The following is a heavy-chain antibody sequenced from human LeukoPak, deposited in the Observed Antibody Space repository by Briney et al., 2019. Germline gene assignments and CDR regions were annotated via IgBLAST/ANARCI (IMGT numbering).Heavy chain of an antibody. CDR3: AREFTAMAFDY. Sequence: GGSLRLSCVASGLDFSDSGMLWVRQAPGKGLEWLSSISSSSRYIYYAVSVKGRLTISRDNAKNSLYLHMDSLRAEDTAVYYCAREFTAMAFDYWGQGALVTVSS. V-gene: IGHV3-21*01. CDR1: GLDFSDSG. CDR2: ISSSSRYI. J-gene: IGHJ4*02. D-gene: IGHD5-18*01.